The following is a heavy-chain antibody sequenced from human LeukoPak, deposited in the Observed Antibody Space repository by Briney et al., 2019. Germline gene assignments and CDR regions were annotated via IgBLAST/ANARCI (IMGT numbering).Heavy chain of an antibody. D-gene: IGHD3-22*01. Sequence: PGGSLRLSCAASGFTFSSYAMSWVRQAPGKGLEWVSAISGSGGSTYYADSVKGRFTISRDNSKNTLYLQMNSLRAEDTAVYYCAALHPSTYYYDSSGYLDAFDIWGQGTMVTVSS. CDR3: AALHPSTYYYDSSGYLDAFDI. CDR2: ISGSGGST. CDR1: GFTFSSYA. V-gene: IGHV3-23*01. J-gene: IGHJ3*02.